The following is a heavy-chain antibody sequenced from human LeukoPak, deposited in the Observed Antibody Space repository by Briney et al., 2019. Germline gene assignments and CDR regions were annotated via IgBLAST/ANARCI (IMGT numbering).Heavy chain of an antibody. Sequence: GGSLRLSCAASGFTFNSYSMNWVRQAPGKGLEWVSSISSSSSSIYYADSVKGRFTISRDNAKNSLYLQMNSLGAEDTAVYYCARASGDIVETATMGSYWGQGTLVTVSS. CDR2: ISSSSSSI. J-gene: IGHJ4*02. D-gene: IGHD5-18*01. V-gene: IGHV3-21*01. CDR1: GFTFNSYS. CDR3: ARASGDIVETATMGSY.